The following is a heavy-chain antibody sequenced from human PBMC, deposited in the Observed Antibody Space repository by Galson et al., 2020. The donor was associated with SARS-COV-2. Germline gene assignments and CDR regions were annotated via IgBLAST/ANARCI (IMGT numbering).Heavy chain of an antibody. CDR1: GFTFSSYS. J-gene: IGHJ6*03. CDR3: ARDEYYYDSNYYYMDV. Sequence: NSGGSLRLSCAASGFTFSSYSMNWVRQAPGKGLEWVSSISSSSSYIYYADSVKGRFTISRDNAKNSLYLQMNSLRAEDTAVYYCARDEYYYDSNYYYMDVWGKGTTVSVSS. CDR2: ISSSSSYI. D-gene: IGHD3-22*01. V-gene: IGHV3-21*01.